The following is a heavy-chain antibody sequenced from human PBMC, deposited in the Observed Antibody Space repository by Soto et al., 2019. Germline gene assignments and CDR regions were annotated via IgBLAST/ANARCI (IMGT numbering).Heavy chain of an antibody. CDR1: GFTFSSYT. V-gene: IGHV3-23*01. CDR3: AKAWGIDY. J-gene: IGHJ4*02. CDR2: ISGSGIST. D-gene: IGHD7-27*01. Sequence: EVQLLESGGGLVEPGGSRRLSCAASGFTFSSYTMSWVRQAPGKGLEWVSTISGSGISTYSADSVKGRFTISRDNSKNTLYLQMNSLRVEDTAIYYCAKAWGIDYWGQGTLVTVSS.